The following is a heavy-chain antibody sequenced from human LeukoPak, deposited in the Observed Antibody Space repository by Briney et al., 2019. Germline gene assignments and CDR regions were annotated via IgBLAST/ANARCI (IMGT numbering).Heavy chain of an antibody. V-gene: IGHV4-34*01. CDR2: INHSGGT. Sequence: SETLSLTCAVYGGSFSGYYWSWIRQPPGKGLEWIGEINHSGGTNYNPSLKSRVTISVDTSKKQFSLKLSSVTAADTAVYYCARGVDYYGVWGQGTLVTVSS. CDR3: ARGVDYYGV. D-gene: IGHD3-10*01. J-gene: IGHJ4*02. CDR1: GGSFSGYY.